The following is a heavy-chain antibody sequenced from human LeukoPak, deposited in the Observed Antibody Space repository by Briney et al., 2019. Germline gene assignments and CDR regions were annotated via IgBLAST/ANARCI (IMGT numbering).Heavy chain of an antibody. CDR1: VYTFTDYY. Sequence: GASVKVSCKASVYTFTDYYMHWVRQAPGQGLEWMGWINPNSGGTNYEQKFQGRVTMTRDTSISTAYMELSRLRSDDTAVYHCASTIAASGLIDYWGQGTLVTVSS. CDR2: INPNSGGT. V-gene: IGHV1-2*02. CDR3: ASTIAASGLIDY. J-gene: IGHJ4*02. D-gene: IGHD6-13*01.